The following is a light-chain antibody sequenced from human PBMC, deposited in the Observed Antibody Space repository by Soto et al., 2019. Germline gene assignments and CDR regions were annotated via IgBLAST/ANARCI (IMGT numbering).Light chain of an antibody. Sequence: DIQITQSPSTLSASVRVRLTITCGASQTIDSWLAWYQQRPGKPPNLLIYKASTLASGVPSRVSGSGSGTEFILTIDSLQADDFPTYYCQQHNSFSITFGQGTRWIL. V-gene: IGKV1-5*03. J-gene: IGKJ5*01. CDR3: QQHNSFSIT. CDR1: QTIDSW. CDR2: KAS.